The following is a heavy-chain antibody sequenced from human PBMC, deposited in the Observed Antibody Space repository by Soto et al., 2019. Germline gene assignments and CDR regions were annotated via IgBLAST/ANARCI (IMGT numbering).Heavy chain of an antibody. CDR3: ARENTYCSGGSCYVDAFDI. J-gene: IGHJ3*02. V-gene: IGHV4-59*01. CDR1: GGSISSYY. CDR2: IYYSGST. D-gene: IGHD2-15*01. Sequence: SETLSLTCTVSGGSISSYYWSWVRQPPGKGLEWIGYIYYSGSTNYNPSLKSRVTISVDTSKNQFSLKLSSVTAADTAVYYCARENTYCSGGSCYVDAFDIWGQGTMVTVSS.